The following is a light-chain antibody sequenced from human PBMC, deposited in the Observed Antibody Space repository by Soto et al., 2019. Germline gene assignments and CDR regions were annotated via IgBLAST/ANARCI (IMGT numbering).Light chain of an antibody. CDR3: QHYNSYSEA. J-gene: IGKJ1*01. CDR2: TAS. V-gene: IGKV1-5*01. Sequence: DIQMTQSPATLSASVGDRVTITCRASRDIGGSLAWYRHKPGKAPNLLIHTASTLVREAPSRFSGSGSGTEFTLTISSLQPDDFATYYCQHYNSYSEAFGQGTKVDI. CDR1: RDIGGS.